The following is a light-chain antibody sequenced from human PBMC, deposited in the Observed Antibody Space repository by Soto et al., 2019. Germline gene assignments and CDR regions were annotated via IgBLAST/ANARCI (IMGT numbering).Light chain of an antibody. J-gene: IGKJ2*01. CDR1: QGISNY. CDR2: AAS. V-gene: IGKV1-16*01. CDR3: LQYKSYPHT. Sequence: DLPMTQSPSSLSASVGDRVTITCRASQGISNYLVWFQQKPGKAPKSLIYAASTLLSGVPSRFSGTASGTDFTLTISSLQPEDFATYYCLQYKSYPHTFGQGSKQEIK.